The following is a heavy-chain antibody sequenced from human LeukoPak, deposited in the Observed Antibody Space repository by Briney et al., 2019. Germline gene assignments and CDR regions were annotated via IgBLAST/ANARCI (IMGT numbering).Heavy chain of an antibody. D-gene: IGHD6-13*01. CDR3: ARVGGYGSRWYLSPYSDY. Sequence: PSETLSLTCTVSGGSISSYYWSWIRQPPGKGLEWINYINYSGSTNYNPSLKSRVTILVDTSKNQFSLKLSSVTPADTAVYYCARVGGYGSRWYLSPYSDYWGQGTLVTVSS. CDR1: GGSISSYY. CDR2: INYSGST. V-gene: IGHV4-59*01. J-gene: IGHJ4*02.